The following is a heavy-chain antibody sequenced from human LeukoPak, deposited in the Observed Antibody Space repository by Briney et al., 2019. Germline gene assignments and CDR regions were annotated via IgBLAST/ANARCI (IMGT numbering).Heavy chain of an antibody. CDR3: AKMTATVTTGDDFDY. Sequence: PGRSLRLSCAASGFTFSSYGMHWVRQAPGKGLEWVAVISYDESNKYYADSVKGRFTISRDNSKNTLYLQMNSLRAEDTAVYHCAKMTATVTTGDDFDYWGQGTLVTVSS. V-gene: IGHV3-30*18. CDR2: ISYDESNK. D-gene: IGHD4-17*01. J-gene: IGHJ4*02. CDR1: GFTFSSYG.